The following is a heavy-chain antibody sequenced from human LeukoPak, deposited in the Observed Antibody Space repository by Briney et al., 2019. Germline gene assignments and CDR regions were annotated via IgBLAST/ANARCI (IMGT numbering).Heavy chain of an antibody. CDR3: AKAAAAPGFDF. Sequence: GGSLRLSCAASGFTFSDYSMNWVRQAPGKGLEWVATVSGSGDRMYHADSVKGRFTISRDNSKNTIYLQMNSLRAEDTALYYCAKAAAAPGFDFWGQGTLVTVSS. D-gene: IGHD6-13*01. J-gene: IGHJ4*02. V-gene: IGHV3-23*01. CDR2: VSGSGDRM. CDR1: GFTFSDYS.